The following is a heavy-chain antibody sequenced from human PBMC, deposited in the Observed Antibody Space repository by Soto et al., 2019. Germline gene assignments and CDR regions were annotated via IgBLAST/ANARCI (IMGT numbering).Heavy chain of an antibody. Sequence: QAQLVQSGAEVRRPGASVKVSCKASGYTFSSYGISWVRQAPGQGLEWVGWISGDNGNTSYTQNLQGRVTLTIETSTTTANMELRSLRSDDTAVYYCTRSARVLARLQRPYYFDQWGQGTLVTVSS. CDR2: ISGDNGNT. V-gene: IGHV1-18*01. D-gene: IGHD3-3*01. CDR1: GYTFSSYG. J-gene: IGHJ4*02. CDR3: TRSARVLARLQRPYYFDQ.